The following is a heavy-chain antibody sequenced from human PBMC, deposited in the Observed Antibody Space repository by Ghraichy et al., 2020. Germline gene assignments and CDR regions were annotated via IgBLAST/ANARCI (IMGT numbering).Heavy chain of an antibody. V-gene: IGHV3-30*04. CDR3: ARGKGYYDSSGYSHDY. D-gene: IGHD3-22*01. CDR2: ISYDGSNK. J-gene: IGHJ4*01. Sequence: GGSLRLSCAASGFTFSSYAMHWVRQAPGKGLEWVAVISYDGSNKYYADSVKGRFTISRDNSKNTLYLQMNSLRAEDTAVYYCARGKGYYDSSGYSHDYWGHVTLVTVSS. CDR1: GFTFSSYA.